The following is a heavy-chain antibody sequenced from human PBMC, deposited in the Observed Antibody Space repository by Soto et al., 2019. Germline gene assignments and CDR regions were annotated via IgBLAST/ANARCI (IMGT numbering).Heavy chain of an antibody. CDR3: ARATLASNYAQYYYYYYGMDV. V-gene: IGHV1-69*01. CDR2: IIPIFGTA. Sequence: QVQLVQSGAEVKKPGSSVKVSCKASGGTFSSYAISWVRQAPGQGLEWMGGIIPIFGTANYAQKFQGRVTITADASTGTAYMELSSLRSEDTAVYYCARATLASNYAQYYYYYYGMDVWGQGTTVTVSS. D-gene: IGHD4-4*01. J-gene: IGHJ6*02. CDR1: GGTFSSYA.